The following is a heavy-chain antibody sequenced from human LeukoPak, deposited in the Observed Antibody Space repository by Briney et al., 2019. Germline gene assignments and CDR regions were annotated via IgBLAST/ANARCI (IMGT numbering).Heavy chain of an antibody. V-gene: IGHV1-2*02. CDR2: INPNSGGT. Sequence: ASVKVSCKASGHTFTGYYMHWVRQAPGQGLEWMGWINPNSGGTNYAQKFQGRVTMTRDTSISTAYMELSRLRSDDTAVYYCAATPGYYYYGMDVWGQGTTVTVSS. J-gene: IGHJ6*02. CDR1: GHTFTGYY. CDR3: AATPGYYYYGMDV. D-gene: IGHD2-15*01.